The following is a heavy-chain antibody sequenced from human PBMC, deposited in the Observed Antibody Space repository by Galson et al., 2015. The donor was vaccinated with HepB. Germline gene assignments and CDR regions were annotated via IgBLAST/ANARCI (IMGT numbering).Heavy chain of an antibody. CDR2: INPNSGGT. V-gene: IGHV1-2*02. J-gene: IGHJ6*03. D-gene: IGHD2-2*02. CDR3: ARDRAAIKHYYYYYMDV. Sequence: SVKVSCKASGYTFTGYYMHWVRQAPGQGLEWMGWINPNSGGTNYAQKFQGRVTMTRDTSISTAYMELSRLRSDDTAVYYCARDRAAIKHYYYYYMDVWGKGTTVTVSS. CDR1: GYTFTGYY.